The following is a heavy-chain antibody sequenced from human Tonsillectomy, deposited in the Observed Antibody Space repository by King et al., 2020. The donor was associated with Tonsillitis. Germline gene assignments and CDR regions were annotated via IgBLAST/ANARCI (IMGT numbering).Heavy chain of an antibody. CDR3: AAATTHWYFDL. J-gene: IGHJ2*01. CDR1: GYTLTKLS. D-gene: IGHD1-7*01. Sequence: VQLVQSGAEVKKPGASVRVSCKVSGYTLTKLSMHWVRQAPGKGLEWMGSFDPEDSETIYAQKFRGRITMTEDTSTDTAYMELSSLRSEDTAMYYCAAATTHWYFDLWGRATLVTVSS. V-gene: IGHV1-24*01. CDR2: FDPEDSET.